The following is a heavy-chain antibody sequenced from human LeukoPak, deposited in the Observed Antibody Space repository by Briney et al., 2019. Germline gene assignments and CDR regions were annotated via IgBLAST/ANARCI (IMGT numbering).Heavy chain of an antibody. Sequence: GGSLRLSCAASGFTFSSYWMSWVRQAPGKGLEWVANIKQDGSEKYYVDSVKGRFTISRDNAKNSLYLQMNSLRAEDTAVFYCARDPGYSNSPYYLDYWGQGTLVTVSS. J-gene: IGHJ4*02. V-gene: IGHV3-7*01. CDR1: GFTFSSYW. D-gene: IGHD5-12*01. CDR2: IKQDGSEK. CDR3: ARDPGYSNSPYYLDY.